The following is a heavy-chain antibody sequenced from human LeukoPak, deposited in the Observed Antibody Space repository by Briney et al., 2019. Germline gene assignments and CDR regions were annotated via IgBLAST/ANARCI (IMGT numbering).Heavy chain of an antibody. J-gene: IGHJ4*02. CDR1: GFTFSSYG. CDR3: AKDLDYYNAGSYYPDY. D-gene: IGHD3-10*01. V-gene: IGHV3-30*18. CDR2: ISYDGGKK. Sequence: GGSLRLSCAASGFTFSSYGLHWVRQAPGKGLEWVAVISYDGGKKYYADSVKGRFTISRDNSKNTLYLQMNSLRAEDTALYYCAKDLDYYNAGSYYPDYWGQGTLVTVSS.